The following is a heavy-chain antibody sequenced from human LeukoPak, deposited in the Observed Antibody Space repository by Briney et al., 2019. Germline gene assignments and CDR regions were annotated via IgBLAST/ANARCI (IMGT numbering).Heavy chain of an antibody. CDR2: ISYDGSNK. CDR3: ARAGEVRYFDWFLL. CDR1: GFTFSSYA. Sequence: PGGSLRLSCAASGFTFSSYAMHWVRQAPGKGLEWVAVISYDGSNKYYADSVKGRFTISRDNAKNALYLQMNSLRAEDTAVYYCARAGEVRYFDWFLLWGQGTLVTVSS. V-gene: IGHV3-30*04. D-gene: IGHD3-9*01. J-gene: IGHJ5*02.